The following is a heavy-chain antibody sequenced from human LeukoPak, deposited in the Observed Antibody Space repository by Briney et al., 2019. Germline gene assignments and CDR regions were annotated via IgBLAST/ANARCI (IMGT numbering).Heavy chain of an antibody. CDR1: GGTFISYA. CDR2: IIPIFGTA. Sequence: GSAVNVSCKASGGTFISYASSWVRQAPGQGREWMGGIIPIFGTANKAQKFQGRVTITADKSTSTAYMELSSLRSENTAVYYCATGYCGGGTCPWPYWGEGNLVPVSS. CDR3: ATGYCGGGTCPWPY. J-gene: IGHJ4*02. V-gene: IGHV1-69*06. D-gene: IGHD2-15*01.